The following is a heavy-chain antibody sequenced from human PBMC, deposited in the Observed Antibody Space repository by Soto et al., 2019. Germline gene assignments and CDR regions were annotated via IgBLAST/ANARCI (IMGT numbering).Heavy chain of an antibody. CDR1: GYTFARYA. J-gene: IGHJ6*02. CDR3: ARDRSTRDTGPTGMDV. CDR2: IRASNNNI. Sequence: QIQVVQSGPEVREPAASVEVSCKASGYTFARYAFSWVRQAPGQGPEWMGWIRASNNNIHYAQKFEGRVTMFTDTSTNTASMQLRSLTSDDTAVYYCARDRSTRDTGPTGMDVWGQGTSVTVSS. D-gene: IGHD1-1*01. V-gene: IGHV1-18*01.